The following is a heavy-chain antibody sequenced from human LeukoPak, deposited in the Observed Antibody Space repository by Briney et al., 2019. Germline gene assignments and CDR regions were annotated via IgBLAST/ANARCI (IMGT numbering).Heavy chain of an antibody. J-gene: IGHJ5*02. D-gene: IGHD5-24*01. V-gene: IGHV3-9*01. CDR3: AKAGGRWLQFRSWFDP. CDR1: GFSFNEDA. CDR2: ITWNSDNV. Sequence: GGSLRLSCAASGFSFNEDAMHWVRQAPGKGLEWVSGITWNSDNVDYADAAKGRFTISRDNAKNSLYLQMNSLRAEDTALYYCAKAGGRWLQFRSWFDPWGQGTLVTVSS.